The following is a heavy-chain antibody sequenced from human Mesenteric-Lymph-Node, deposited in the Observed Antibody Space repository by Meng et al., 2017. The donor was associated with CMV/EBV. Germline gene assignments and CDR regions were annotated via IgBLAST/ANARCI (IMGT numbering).Heavy chain of an antibody. CDR3: ARLGYCSSTSCYTRTNYYGMDV. V-gene: IGHV1-8*01. D-gene: IGHD2-2*02. Sequence: ASVKVSCKASGYTFTSYDINWVRQATGQGLEWMGWMNPNSGNTGYAQKFQGRVTMTRNTSISTAYMELSSLRSDDTAVYYCARLGYCSSTSCYTRTNYYGMDVWGQGTTVTVSS. CDR2: MNPNSGNT. CDR1: GYTFTSYD. J-gene: IGHJ6*02.